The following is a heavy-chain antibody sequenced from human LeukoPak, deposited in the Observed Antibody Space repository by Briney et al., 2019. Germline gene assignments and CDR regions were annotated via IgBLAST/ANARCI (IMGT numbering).Heavy chain of an antibody. CDR3: ARDSSHYYDSSGYYPDYYYYYMDV. D-gene: IGHD3-22*01. CDR1: GFTFGIYA. CDR2: IGPSGSNI. V-gene: IGHV3-48*01. J-gene: IGHJ6*03. Sequence: GGSLRLSCAASGFTFGIYAMNWVRQAPGKGLEWVSYIGPSGSNIYYADSVKGRFTISRDNAKDSLYLQMNSLRAEDTAVYYCARDSSHYYDSSGYYPDYYYYYMDVWGKGTTVTVSS.